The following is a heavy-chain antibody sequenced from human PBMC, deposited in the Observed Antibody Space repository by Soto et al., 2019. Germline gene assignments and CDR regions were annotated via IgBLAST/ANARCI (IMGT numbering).Heavy chain of an antibody. D-gene: IGHD3-3*01. J-gene: IGHJ4*02. Sequence: PGGSLRLSCAASGFTFSSYAMTWVRQAPGKGLEWVSSIGGSGSTYYADSVKGRFTISRDNSKNTLYLQMNSLRAEDTAVYYCARSGSYGFWTGSQLDWGQGTLVTVSS. CDR2: IGGSGST. CDR1: GFTFSSYA. V-gene: IGHV3-23*01. CDR3: ARSGSYGFWTGSQLD.